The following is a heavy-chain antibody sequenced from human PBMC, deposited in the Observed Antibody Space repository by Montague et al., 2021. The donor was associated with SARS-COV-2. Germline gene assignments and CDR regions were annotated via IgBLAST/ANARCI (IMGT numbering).Heavy chain of an antibody. J-gene: IGHJ4*02. V-gene: IGHV4-4*02. D-gene: IGHD6-6*01. CDR3: ARFSGIAVRRPFDY. Sequence: SETLSLTCAVSGGSISTSNWCNWVRQPPGKGLEWIGQIYHNGTSNYNPSLKSRVTISVDKSKNQFYLRLSSVTAADTAVYYCARFSGIAVRRPFDYWGQGTLVIVSS. CDR2: IYHNGTS. CDR1: GGSISTSNW.